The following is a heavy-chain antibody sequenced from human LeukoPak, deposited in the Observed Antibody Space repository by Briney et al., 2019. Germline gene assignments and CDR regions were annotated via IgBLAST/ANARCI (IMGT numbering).Heavy chain of an antibody. V-gene: IGHV4-61*01. Sequence: PSETLSLTCTVSGGSVSSGSYYWSWIRQPPGKGLEWIGYIYYSGSTNYNPSLKSRVTISVDTSKNQFSLKLSSVTAADTAVYYCARQEYYYDRNDAFDIWGQGTMVTVSS. CDR1: GGSVSSGSYY. D-gene: IGHD3-22*01. CDR3: ARQEYYYDRNDAFDI. CDR2: IYYSGST. J-gene: IGHJ3*02.